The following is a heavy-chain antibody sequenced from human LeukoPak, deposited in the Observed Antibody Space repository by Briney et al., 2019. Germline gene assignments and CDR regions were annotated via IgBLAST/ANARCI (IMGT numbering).Heavy chain of an antibody. CDR2: IREDGSEK. Sequence: TGGSLRLSCAASGFTFSNAWMSWVRQAPGKGLEWGANIREDGSEKNYLDSVKGRFTISRDNAQNSLYLQMDSLRVEDTAVYYCARDLGRISAAAIPGGSWGQGTLVTVSS. J-gene: IGHJ5*02. CDR1: GFTFSNAW. CDR3: ARDLGRISAAAIPGGS. V-gene: IGHV3-7*03. D-gene: IGHD6-13*01.